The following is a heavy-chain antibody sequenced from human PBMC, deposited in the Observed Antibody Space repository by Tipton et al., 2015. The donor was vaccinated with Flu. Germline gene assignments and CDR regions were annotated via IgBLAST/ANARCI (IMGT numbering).Heavy chain of an antibody. V-gene: IGHV1-46*01. CDR2: INPSGGST. CDR3: AKGGSLLLFAYNWFDP. D-gene: IGHD2-15*01. Sequence: QLVQSGAEVKKPGASVKVSCKASGYTFTSYYMHWVRQAPGQGLEWMGIINPSGGSTSYAQKFQGRVTMTRDTSTSTVYMELSSLRSEDTAVYYCAKGGSLLLFAYNWFDPWGQGTLVTVSS. CDR1: GYTFTSYY. J-gene: IGHJ5*02.